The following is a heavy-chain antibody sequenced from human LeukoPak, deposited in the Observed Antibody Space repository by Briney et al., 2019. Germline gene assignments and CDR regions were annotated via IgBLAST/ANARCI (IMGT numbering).Heavy chain of an antibody. D-gene: IGHD4-17*01. Sequence: PGGSLRLSCAASGFTFSSYEMNWVRQAPGKGLEWVSDISSSGSTIDHADSVKGRFTISRDNAKNSLYLQMNSLRAEDTAVYYCAVTTVGFALDYWGQGTLVTVSS. CDR1: GFTFSSYE. CDR3: AVTTVGFALDY. V-gene: IGHV3-48*03. J-gene: IGHJ4*02. CDR2: ISSSGSTI.